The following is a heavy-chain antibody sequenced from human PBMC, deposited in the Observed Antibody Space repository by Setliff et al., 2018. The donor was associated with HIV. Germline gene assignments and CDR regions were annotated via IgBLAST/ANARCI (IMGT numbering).Heavy chain of an antibody. CDR3: TKDHLSGWASDC. CDR1: GFTFSTHG. CDR2: ISYDGTSK. D-gene: IGHD6-19*01. Sequence: GGSLRLSCAASGFTFSTHGRHWVRQAPGKGLEWVAIISYDGTSKHYADSVKGRFTISRDNSKNTRYLQMNSLSVEDTAMYYCTKDHLSGWASDCWGQGTLVTVSS. J-gene: IGHJ4*02. V-gene: IGHV3-30*18.